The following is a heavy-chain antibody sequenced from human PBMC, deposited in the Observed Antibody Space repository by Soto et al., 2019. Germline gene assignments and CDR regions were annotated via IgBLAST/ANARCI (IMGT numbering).Heavy chain of an antibody. CDR2: ISAYNGNT. CDR3: AGLGGGGDYVLDAFDI. CDR1: GYTFTSYG. J-gene: IGHJ3*02. Sequence: QVQLVQSGAEVKKPGASVKVSCKASGYTFTSYGISWVRQAPGQGLEWMGWISAYNGNTNYAQKLQGRVTMTTDTSTSTAYMGLRGLRSDDTAVYYCAGLGGGGDYVLDAFDIWGQGTMVTVSS. V-gene: IGHV1-18*01. D-gene: IGHD4-17*01.